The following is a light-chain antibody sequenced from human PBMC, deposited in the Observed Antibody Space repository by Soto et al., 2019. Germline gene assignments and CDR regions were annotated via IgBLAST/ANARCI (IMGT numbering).Light chain of an antibody. CDR1: QGISSN. CDR2: AAS. J-gene: IGKJ4*01. Sequence: DIQLTQSPSFLSASVGDRVTITFRASQGISSNLAWYQQKPGKAPKLLIYAASTLQSGVPSRFSGSGSGTDSNPTNSSLQPEDFATYHCQPLNSYPLTFGGRTKVEIK. V-gene: IGKV1-9*01. CDR3: QPLNSYPLT.